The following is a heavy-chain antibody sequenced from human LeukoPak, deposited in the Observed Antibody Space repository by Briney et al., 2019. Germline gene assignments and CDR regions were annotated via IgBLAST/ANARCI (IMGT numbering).Heavy chain of an antibody. D-gene: IGHD2/OR15-2a*01. CDR2: ISSSSNTI. Sequence: GGSLRLSCAASGFTFSSYSMNWVRQAPGKGLEWVSYISSSSNTIYYADSVKGRFIISRDSAKNSLFLQMNSLRDEDTAVYYCARIYDYGDYWGQGTLVTVSS. J-gene: IGHJ4*02. CDR1: GFTFSSYS. CDR3: ARIYDYGDY. V-gene: IGHV3-48*02.